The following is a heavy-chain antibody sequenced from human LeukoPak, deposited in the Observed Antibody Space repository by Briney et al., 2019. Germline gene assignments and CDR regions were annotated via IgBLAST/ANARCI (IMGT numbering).Heavy chain of an antibody. CDR1: GFTFYSYE. J-gene: IGHJ4*02. D-gene: IGHD3-10*01. CDR2: ISGDGKGR. CDR3: AKDRPITS. Sequence: GGSLRLSCAASGFTFYSYEMNWVRQAPGKGLQWVSAISGDGKGRDYPDSVKGRFTISRDNSKNTLYLQMNSLRAEDTAVYYCAKDRPITSWGQGTLVTVSS. V-gene: IGHV3-23*01.